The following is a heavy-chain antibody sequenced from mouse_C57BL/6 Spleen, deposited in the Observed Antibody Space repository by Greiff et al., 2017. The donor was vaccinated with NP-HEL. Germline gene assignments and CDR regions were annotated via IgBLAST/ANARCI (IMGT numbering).Heavy chain of an antibody. V-gene: IGHV5-6*02. D-gene: IGHD3-3*01. J-gene: IGHJ2*01. CDR1: GFTFSSYG. CDR2: ISSGGSYT. CDR3: ARHPLARDVGYYFDY. Sequence: DVKLVESGGDLVKPGGSLKLSCAASGFTFSSYGMSWVRQTPDKRLEWVATISSGGSYTYYPDSVKGRFTISRDNAKNTLYLQMSSLKSEDTAMYYCARHPLARDVGYYFDYWGQGTTLTVSS.